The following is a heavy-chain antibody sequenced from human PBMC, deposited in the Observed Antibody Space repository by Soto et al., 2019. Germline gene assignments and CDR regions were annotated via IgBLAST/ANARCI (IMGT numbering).Heavy chain of an antibody. CDR3: ARSSSVVVAATLDY. CDR1: GYTLTSYA. Sequence: QVQLVQSGAEVKKPGASVKVSCKASGYTLTSYAMHWVRQAPGQRLEWMGWINAGNGNTKYSQKFQGRVTITRDTSASTAYMELSSLRSEDTAVYYCARSSSVVVAATLDYWGQGTLVTVSS. CDR2: INAGNGNT. J-gene: IGHJ4*02. V-gene: IGHV1-3*01. D-gene: IGHD2-15*01.